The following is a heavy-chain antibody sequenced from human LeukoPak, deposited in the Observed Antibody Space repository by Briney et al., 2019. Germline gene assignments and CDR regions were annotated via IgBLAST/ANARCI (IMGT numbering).Heavy chain of an antibody. D-gene: IGHD2-8*01. Sequence: SQTLSLTCPVSGGSISSGDYYWSWIRQPPGKGLEWIGYIYYSGSTYYNPSLKSRVTISVDTSKNQFSLKLSSVTAADTAVYYCSRENGAFSPFGYWGQGTLVTVPS. CDR3: SRENGAFSPFGY. CDR1: GGSISSGDYY. V-gene: IGHV4-30-4*01. CDR2: IYYSGST. J-gene: IGHJ4*02.